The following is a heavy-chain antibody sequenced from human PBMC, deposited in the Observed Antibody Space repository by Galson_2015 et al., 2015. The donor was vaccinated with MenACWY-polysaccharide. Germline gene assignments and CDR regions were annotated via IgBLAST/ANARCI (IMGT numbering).Heavy chain of an antibody. CDR3: AGIPATETSFGWFDP. V-gene: IGHV4-31*11. J-gene: IGHJ5*02. CDR2: MFNSGGG. Sequence: TLSLPCAVSGVSISSGSHHWGWFRPYPGKSLEWIAYMFNSGGGNYNPSLRSRVTISLDKSRNQFSLNLSSVTAADPAVYFCAGIPATETSFGWFDPWGQGTLVAVSS. CDR1: GVSISSGSHH. D-gene: IGHD4-17*01.